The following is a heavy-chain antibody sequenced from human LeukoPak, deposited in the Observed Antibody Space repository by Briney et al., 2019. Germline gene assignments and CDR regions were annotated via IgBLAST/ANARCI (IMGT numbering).Heavy chain of an antibody. CDR3: ASARAQGTTAGITRFDY. J-gene: IGHJ4*01. Sequence: ASVKVSCKASGYTFTGYYMHWVRQAPGQGLEWTGCINPNSGGTNYAQKFQGRVTMTRDTSISTAYMELSRLRFKDTAVYYCASARAQGTTAGITRFDYWGQTPLVTVPS. D-gene: IGHD1-7*01. V-gene: IGHV1-2*02. CDR2: INPNSGGT. CDR1: GYTFTGYY.